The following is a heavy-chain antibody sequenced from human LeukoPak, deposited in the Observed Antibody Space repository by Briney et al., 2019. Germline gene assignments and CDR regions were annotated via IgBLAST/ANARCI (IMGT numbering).Heavy chain of an antibody. CDR1: GYTFTSYY. D-gene: IGHD2-15*01. Sequence: GASVKVSCKASGYTFTSYYMHSVRQAPGQGLKWMGIISPSGGSTSYAQKFQGRVTMTKDTSTSTVYMELSSLRSDDTAVYYCARGRTSVVVVAATDRDFDLWGRGTLVTVSS. CDR2: ISPSGGST. V-gene: IGHV1-46*01. J-gene: IGHJ2*01. CDR3: ARGRTSVVVVAATDRDFDL.